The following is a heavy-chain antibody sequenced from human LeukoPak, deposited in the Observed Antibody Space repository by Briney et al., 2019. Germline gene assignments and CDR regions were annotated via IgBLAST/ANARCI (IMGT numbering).Heavy chain of an antibody. CDR3: ARTGDKMVRGVIRLVPTDY. CDR2: INPNTGNP. J-gene: IGHJ4*02. D-gene: IGHD3-10*01. CDR1: GYTFTSYA. Sequence: ASVKVSCKASGYTFTSYAMNWVRQAPGQGLEWLGWINPNTGNPTYAQGFTGRFVFSLDTSVSTAYLQISSLKAEDTAVHYCARTGDKMVRGVIRLVPTDYWGQGTLVTVSS. V-gene: IGHV7-4-1*02.